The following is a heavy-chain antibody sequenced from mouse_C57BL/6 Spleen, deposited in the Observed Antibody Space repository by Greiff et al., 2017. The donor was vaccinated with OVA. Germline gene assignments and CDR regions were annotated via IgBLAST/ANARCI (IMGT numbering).Heavy chain of an antibody. CDR3: ARDYFDY. CDR2: ISYDGSN. J-gene: IGHJ2*01. Sequence: VQLKESGPGLVKPSQSLSLTCSVTGYSITSGYYWNWIRQFPGNNLEWMGYISYDGSNNYNPSLKNRISITRDTSKNQFFLKLNSVTTEDTATYYCARDYFDYWGQGTTLTVSS. CDR1: GYSITSGYY. V-gene: IGHV3-6*01.